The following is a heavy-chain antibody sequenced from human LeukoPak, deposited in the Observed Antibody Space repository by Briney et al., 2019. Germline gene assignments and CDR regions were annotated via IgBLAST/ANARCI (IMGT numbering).Heavy chain of an antibody. Sequence: RGESLKISCKGSGYTFTSYWIGWVRQMPGKGLEWMGIIYPGDSDTKYSPSFQGQVTISVDKSITTAYLQWSSLKASDTAMYYCARRSESSGYHWGDAFDIWGQGTMVTVSS. CDR2: IYPGDSDT. CDR1: GYTFTSYW. J-gene: IGHJ3*02. D-gene: IGHD3-22*01. V-gene: IGHV5-51*01. CDR3: ARRSESSGYHWGDAFDI.